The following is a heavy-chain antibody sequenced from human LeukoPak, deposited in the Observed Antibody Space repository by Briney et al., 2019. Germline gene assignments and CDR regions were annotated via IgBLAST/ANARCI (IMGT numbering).Heavy chain of an antibody. CDR2: IWYDGSNK. V-gene: IGHV3-33*01. Sequence: GGSLRLSCAASGFTFSNYGMHWVRQAPGKGLEWVAVIWYDGSNKYYADSVKGRFTISRDNSKNTLSLQMNSLRAEDTAVYYCTRDIRSRYFDHWGQGTLVTVSS. CDR3: TRDIRSRYFDH. D-gene: IGHD6-13*01. CDR1: GFTFSNYG. J-gene: IGHJ4*02.